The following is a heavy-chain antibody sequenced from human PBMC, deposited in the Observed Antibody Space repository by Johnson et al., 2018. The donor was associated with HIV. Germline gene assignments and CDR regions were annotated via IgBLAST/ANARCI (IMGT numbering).Heavy chain of an antibody. Sequence: QVQLVESGRGLVKPGGSLRLSCAASGITFSDYYMSWIRQAPGKGLEWVSYISSSGNTIYYADSVKGRVTISRDNAKKSLYLQMNSLRAEDTAVYYCARDKGRGAFDIWGQGTMVTVSS. J-gene: IGHJ3*02. CDR1: GITFSDYY. CDR2: ISSSGNTI. V-gene: IGHV3-11*04. D-gene: IGHD3-10*01. CDR3: ARDKGRGAFDI.